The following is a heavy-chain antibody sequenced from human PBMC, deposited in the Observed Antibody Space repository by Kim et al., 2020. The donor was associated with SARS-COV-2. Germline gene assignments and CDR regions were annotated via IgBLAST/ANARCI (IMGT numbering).Heavy chain of an antibody. D-gene: IGHD2-15*01. CDR3: ARSGCSGGSCYYWEGYYYGMDV. CDR1: GYTFTSYY. J-gene: IGHJ6*02. CDR2: INPSGGST. V-gene: IGHV1-46*01. Sequence: ASVKVSCKASGYTFTSYYMHWVRQAPGQGLEWMGIINPSGGSTSYAQKFQGRVTMTRDTSTSTVHMELSSLRSEDTAVYYCARSGCSGGSCYYWEGYYYGMDVWGQGTTVTVSS.